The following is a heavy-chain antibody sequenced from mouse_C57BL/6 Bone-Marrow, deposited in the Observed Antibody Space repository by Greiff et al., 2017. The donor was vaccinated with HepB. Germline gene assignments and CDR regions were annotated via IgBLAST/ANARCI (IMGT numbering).Heavy chain of an antibody. CDR3: TSHYYGSRYWYCEV. V-gene: IGHV14-4*01. CDR1: GFNIKDDY. Sequence: EVQLQQSGAELVRPGASVKLSCTASGFNIKDDYMHWVKQRPEQGLEWIGWLDPENGDTEYASKCQGKATITADTSSNTAYLQLSSLTSEDTAVYYGTSHYYGSRYWYCEVWGTGTTVTVSS. D-gene: IGHD1-1*01. J-gene: IGHJ1*03. CDR2: LDPENGDT.